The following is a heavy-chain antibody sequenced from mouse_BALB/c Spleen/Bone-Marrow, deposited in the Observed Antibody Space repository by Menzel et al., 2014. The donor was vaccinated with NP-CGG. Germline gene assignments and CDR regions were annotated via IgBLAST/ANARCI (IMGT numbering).Heavy chain of an antibody. D-gene: IGHD2-4*01. CDR1: GFTFNSYG. CDR2: ISGGGSYT. CDR3: ARQGYYDQTEVSFIY. J-gene: IGHJ3*01. Sequence: EVMLVESGGGLVKSGGSLKLSCAASGFTFNSYGMSWVRQTPEKRLEWVATISGGGSYTFYPDSVKGRFTISRDNAKNSLYLQLSSLRSEDTALYYCARQGYYDQTEVSFIYWGQGTLVTVSA. V-gene: IGHV5-9-2*01.